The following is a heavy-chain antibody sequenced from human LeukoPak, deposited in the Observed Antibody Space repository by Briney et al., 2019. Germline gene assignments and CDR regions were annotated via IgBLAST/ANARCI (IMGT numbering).Heavy chain of an antibody. V-gene: IGHV1-18*01. CDR3: ATDHSMANTAWWFDP. CDR1: GYTFTSYG. J-gene: IGHJ5*02. Sequence: GASVKVSCKASGYTFTSYGISWVRQAPGQGLEWMGWISAYNGNTKYVQKLQGRVTMTTDTSTSTAYMELRSLRSDDTAFYYCATDHSMANTAWWFDPWGQGTLVTVSS. D-gene: IGHD5-24*01. CDR2: ISAYNGNT.